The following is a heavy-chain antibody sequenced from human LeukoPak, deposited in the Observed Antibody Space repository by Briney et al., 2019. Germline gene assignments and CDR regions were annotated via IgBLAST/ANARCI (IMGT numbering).Heavy chain of an antibody. J-gene: IGHJ4*02. CDR1: GGSISSYY. CDR3: AREGYYYDSSGYYPRRYFDY. Sequence: SETLSLTCTVSGGSISSYYWSWIRQPPGKGLEWIGYIYYSGSTNYNPSLKSRVTIPVDTSKNQFSLKLSSVTAADTAVYYCAREGYYYDSSGYYPRRYFDYWGQGTLVTVSS. D-gene: IGHD3-22*01. V-gene: IGHV4-59*01. CDR2: IYYSGST.